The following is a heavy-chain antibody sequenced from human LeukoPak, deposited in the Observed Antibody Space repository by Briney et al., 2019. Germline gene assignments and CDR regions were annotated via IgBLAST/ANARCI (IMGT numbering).Heavy chain of an antibody. CDR2: ITSISNTI. J-gene: IGHJ5*02. CDR1: GFTFSSYN. V-gene: IGHV3-48*01. D-gene: IGHD3-22*01. Sequence: GGSLRLSCAASGFTFSSYNMNWVRQAPGKGLEWVSYITSISNTIYYADSVEGRFTISRDNANNSLYLQMNSLRAEDTAVYYCARDTSGFGRFDTWGQGTLVTVSS. CDR3: ARDTSGFGRFDT.